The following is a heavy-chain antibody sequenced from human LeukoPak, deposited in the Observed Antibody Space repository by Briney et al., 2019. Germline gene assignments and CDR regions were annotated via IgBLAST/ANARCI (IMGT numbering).Heavy chain of an antibody. D-gene: IGHD6-19*01. V-gene: IGHV3-66*01. CDR2: IHPGGTI. CDR1: GFTVSSKY. J-gene: IGHJ4*02. Sequence: GGSLRLSSAASGFTVSSKYMGWVRQAPGKGLEWVSVIHPGGTIYYADSVKGTFTISRDNSKNTLYLEMNTLRVEDTAVYYCAMYSSAWYAVYWGQGTLVTVSS. CDR3: AMYSSAWYAVY.